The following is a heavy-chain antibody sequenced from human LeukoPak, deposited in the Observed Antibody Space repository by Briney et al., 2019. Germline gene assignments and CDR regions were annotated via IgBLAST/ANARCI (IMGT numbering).Heavy chain of an antibody. CDR3: VTSSTAAGRYFDY. V-gene: IGHV3-30*02. J-gene: IGHJ4*02. Sequence: GGSLRLSCAASGFTFSSYGMHWVRQAPGKGLEWVAFIRYDGSNKYYADSVKGRFTISRDNSKNTLYLQMNSLRAEDTAVYYCVTSSTAAGRYFDYWGQGTLVTVSS. CDR2: IRYDGSNK. CDR1: GFTFSSYG. D-gene: IGHD6-13*01.